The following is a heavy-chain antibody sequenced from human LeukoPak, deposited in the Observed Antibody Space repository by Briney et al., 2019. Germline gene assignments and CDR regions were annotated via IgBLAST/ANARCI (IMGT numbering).Heavy chain of an antibody. Sequence: SQTLSLTCTVSGGSISSGSYYWSWIRQPAGKGLEWIGRIYTSGSTNYNPSLKSRVTISVDTSKNQFSLKLSSVTAADTAVYYCARARDSTTAMVMFDYWGQGTLVTVSS. V-gene: IGHV4-61*02. CDR2: IYTSGST. J-gene: IGHJ4*02. D-gene: IGHD5-18*01. CDR1: GGSISSGSYY. CDR3: ARARDSTTAMVMFDY.